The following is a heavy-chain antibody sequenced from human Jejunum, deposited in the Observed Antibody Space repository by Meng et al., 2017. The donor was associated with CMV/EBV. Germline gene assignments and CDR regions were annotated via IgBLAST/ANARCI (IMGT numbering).Heavy chain of an antibody. CDR2: ISTTGGVT. D-gene: IGHD3-10*01. V-gene: IGHV3-48*03. CDR3: THYFGSGIQPTGGFHI. J-gene: IGHJ3*02. Sequence: FIFSSHEMSWVRQAPGRGLEWVSYISTTGGVTHYAHSAMGRFTISRDNAKNSLYLQMNSLRDEDTAIYYCTHYFGSGIQPTGGFHIWGQGTVVTVSS. CDR1: FIFSSHE.